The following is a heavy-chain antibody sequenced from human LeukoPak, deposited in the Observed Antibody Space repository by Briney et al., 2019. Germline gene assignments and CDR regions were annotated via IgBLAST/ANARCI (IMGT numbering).Heavy chain of an antibody. CDR2: INPNSGGT. V-gene: IGHV1-2*02. D-gene: IGHD5-18*01. Sequence: ASVKVSCKASGYTFTGYYMHWVRQAPGQGLEWMGWINPNSGGTNYAQKFQGRVTMTRDTSISTAYMELSRLRSDDTAVYYCARPLDTAMVYYGMDVWGQGTTVTVSS. CDR3: ARPLDTAMVYYGMDV. J-gene: IGHJ6*02. CDR1: GYTFTGYY.